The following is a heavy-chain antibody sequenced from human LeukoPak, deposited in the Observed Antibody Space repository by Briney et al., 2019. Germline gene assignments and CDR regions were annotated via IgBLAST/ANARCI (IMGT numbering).Heavy chain of an antibody. CDR2: ITSGGSPM. V-gene: IGHV3-11*01. D-gene: IGHD3-10*01. CDR3: AKVKGPVRGVIINQYNWFDP. J-gene: IGHJ5*02. CDR1: GFTFSDHS. Sequence: GGSLRLSCAASGFTFSDHSMSWIRQSPGKGLEWVAYITSGGSPMYYVDSVKGRSTISRDNAKNSLFLEVHSLRAEDTAVYYCAKVKGPVRGVIINQYNWFDPWGQGTLVTVSS.